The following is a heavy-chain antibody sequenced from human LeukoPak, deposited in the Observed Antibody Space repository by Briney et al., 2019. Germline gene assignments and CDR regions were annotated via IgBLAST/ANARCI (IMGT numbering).Heavy chain of an antibody. D-gene: IGHD2-15*01. Sequence: GGSLRLSCAASGFTFDDYAMHWVRQAPGKGLEWVSLISGDGGSTYYADSVKGRFTISRDNSKNSLYLQMNSLRTEDTALYYCAKDISEYCSGGSCYSVYYYYGMDVWGQGTTVPVSS. CDR1: GFTFDDYA. CDR2: ISGDGGST. V-gene: IGHV3-43*02. CDR3: AKDISEYCSGGSCYSVYYYYGMDV. J-gene: IGHJ6*02.